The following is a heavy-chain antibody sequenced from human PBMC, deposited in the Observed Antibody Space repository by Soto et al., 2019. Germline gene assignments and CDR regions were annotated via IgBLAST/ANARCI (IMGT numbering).Heavy chain of an antibody. CDR2: INAGNSNT. Sequence: ASVKVACKASGYTFTSYAMHWVRQAPGQRLEWMGWINAGNSNTKYSQKFQGRVTITRDTSASTAYMELSSLRSEDTAVYYCARVTLAYSSSWYNYWGQGTLVTVSS. CDR3: ARVTLAYSSSWYNY. V-gene: IGHV1-3*01. CDR1: GYTFTSYA. J-gene: IGHJ4*02. D-gene: IGHD6-13*01.